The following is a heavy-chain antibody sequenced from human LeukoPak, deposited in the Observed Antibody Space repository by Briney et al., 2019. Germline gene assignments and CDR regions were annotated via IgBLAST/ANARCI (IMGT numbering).Heavy chain of an antibody. D-gene: IGHD2-2*01. CDR2: MNPNSGNT. V-gene: IGHV1-8*01. CDR3: ARDRCSSTSCSLGY. J-gene: IGHJ4*02. CDR1: GYTFTSYD. Sequence: ASVKVSCKASGYTFTSYDINWVRQATGQGLEWMGWMNPNSGNTGYAQKFQGRVTMTRNTSISTAYMELSSLRSEDTAVYYCARDRCSSTSCSLGYWGQGTLVTVSS.